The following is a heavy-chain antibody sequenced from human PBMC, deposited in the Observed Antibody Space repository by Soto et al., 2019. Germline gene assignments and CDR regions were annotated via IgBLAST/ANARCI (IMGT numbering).Heavy chain of an antibody. CDR2: ISGSGGST. CDR1: GFTFSSYA. CDR3: AKDGSYYDYVWGNPKLWYYYGMDV. D-gene: IGHD3-16*01. Sequence: HPGGSLRLSCAASGFTFSSYAMSWVRQAPGKGLEWVSAISGSGGSTYYADSVKGRFTISRDNSKNTLYLQMNSLRAEDTAVYYCAKDGSYYDYVWGNPKLWYYYGMDVWGQGTTVTVSS. J-gene: IGHJ6*02. V-gene: IGHV3-23*01.